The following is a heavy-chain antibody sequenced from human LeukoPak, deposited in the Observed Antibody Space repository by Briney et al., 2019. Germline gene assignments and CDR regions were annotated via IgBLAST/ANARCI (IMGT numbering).Heavy chain of an antibody. V-gene: IGHV1-18*01. J-gene: IGHJ3*02. Sequence: ASVKVSCKASGYTFTSYGISWVRQAPGQGLEWMGWISAYNGNTNYAQKLQGRVTMTTDTSMSTAYMELRSLRSDDTAVYYCARGELDIVATETQWWDDAFDIWGQGTMVTVSS. CDR2: ISAYNGNT. CDR1: GYTFTSYG. D-gene: IGHD5-12*01. CDR3: ARGELDIVATETQWWDDAFDI.